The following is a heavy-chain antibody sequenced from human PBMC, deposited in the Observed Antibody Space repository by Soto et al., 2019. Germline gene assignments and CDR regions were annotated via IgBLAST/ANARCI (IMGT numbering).Heavy chain of an antibody. CDR1: GFTFSSYW. J-gene: IGHJ4*02. Sequence: KAGGSLRLSCAASGFTFSSYWMSWTRQAPGKGLEWVSYISSSGTSIYHADSVKGRFTISRDNAKNSLFLQMNSLRAEDTAVYYCAKARAQYYDFWSGYPVDYWGQGTLVTVSS. CDR3: AKARAQYYDFWSGYPVDY. CDR2: ISSSGTSI. D-gene: IGHD3-3*01. V-gene: IGHV3-11*01.